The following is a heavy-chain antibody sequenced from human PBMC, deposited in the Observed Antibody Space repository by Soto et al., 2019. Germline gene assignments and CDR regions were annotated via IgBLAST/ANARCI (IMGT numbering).Heavy chain of an antibody. D-gene: IGHD3-3*01. J-gene: IGHJ4*02. V-gene: IGHV1-3*01. Sequence: QVQLVQSGAEVKKPGASVKVSCKASGYTFTSYAMHWVRQAPGQRLEWMGWINAGNGNTKYSQKFQGRVTITRDTSASTAYMELGSLRSEDTAVYYCARDLGVWPDYWGQGTLVTVSS. CDR1: GYTFTSYA. CDR2: INAGNGNT. CDR3: ARDLGVWPDY.